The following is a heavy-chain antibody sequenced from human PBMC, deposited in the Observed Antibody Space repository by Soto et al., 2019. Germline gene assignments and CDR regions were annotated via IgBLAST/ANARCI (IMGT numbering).Heavy chain of an antibody. V-gene: IGHV3-30*14. CDR3: ARALDFWSAYFDY. CDR2: ISYDEFYK. D-gene: IGHD3-3*01. Sequence: PGGSLRLSCAASGFTFRSYAMHWVRQAPGKGLEWVEIISYDEFYKYSADSVKGRFPISRDISKNTLFFQMNSLRIEDTAVYYCARALDFWSAYFDYWGQGSLVTVSS. J-gene: IGHJ4*02. CDR1: GFTFRSYA.